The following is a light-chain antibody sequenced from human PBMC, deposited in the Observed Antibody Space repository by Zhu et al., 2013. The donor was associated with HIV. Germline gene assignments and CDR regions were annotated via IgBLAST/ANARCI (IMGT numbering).Light chain of an antibody. CDR2: DAS. CDR3: QQRSNWPPSLT. V-gene: IGKV3-11*01. Sequence: EIVMTQSPATLSVSPGERVTLSCRASQSVSSYLAWYQQKPGQAPRLLIYDASNRATGIPARFSGSGSGTDFTLTINSLEPEDFAVYYCQQRSNWPPSLTFGGGTKVEIK. J-gene: IGKJ4*01. CDR1: QSVSSY.